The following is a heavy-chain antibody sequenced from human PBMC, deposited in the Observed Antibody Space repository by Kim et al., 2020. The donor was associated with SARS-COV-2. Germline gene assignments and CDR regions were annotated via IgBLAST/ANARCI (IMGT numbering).Heavy chain of an antibody. Sequence: GGSLRLSCAASGFTFSSYGMHWVRQAPGKGLEWVAVISYDGSNKYYADSVKGRFTISRDNSKNTLYLQMNSLRAEDTAVYYCARGGGPVAGSDYWGQGTLVTVSS. CDR1: GFTFSSYG. V-gene: IGHV3-33*05. J-gene: IGHJ4*02. CDR3: ARGGGPVAGSDY. D-gene: IGHD6-19*01. CDR2: ISYDGSNK.